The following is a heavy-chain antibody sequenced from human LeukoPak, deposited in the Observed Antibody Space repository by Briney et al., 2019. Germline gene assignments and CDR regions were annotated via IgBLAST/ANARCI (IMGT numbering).Heavy chain of an antibody. CDR3: ARSGYSSSWYRVDY. CDR1: GGSFSGYY. Sequence: SETLSLTCAVYGGSFSGYYWSWIRQPPGKGLEWIGEINHSGSTNYNPSLKSRVTISVDTSKNQFSLKLSSVTAADTAVYYCARSGYSSSWYRVDYWGQGTLVTASS. J-gene: IGHJ4*02. V-gene: IGHV4-34*01. D-gene: IGHD6-13*01. CDR2: INHSGST.